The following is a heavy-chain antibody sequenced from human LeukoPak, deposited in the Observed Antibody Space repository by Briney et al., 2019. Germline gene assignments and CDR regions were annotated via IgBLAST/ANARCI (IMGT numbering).Heavy chain of an antibody. CDR2: ISWNSGSI. CDR3: ATDDSSANYGGKGGFGY. CDR1: GFTFAVYA. V-gene: IGHV3-9*01. Sequence: SLTLSCAASGFTFAVYAMHWVRQAPGKGLEWVSGISWNSGSIGYADSVTGRFTISRDNAKNSLYLRMNSLRAEDTALYYFATDDSSANYGGKGGFGYWGQGTLVTVSS. D-gene: IGHD4-23*01. J-gene: IGHJ4*02.